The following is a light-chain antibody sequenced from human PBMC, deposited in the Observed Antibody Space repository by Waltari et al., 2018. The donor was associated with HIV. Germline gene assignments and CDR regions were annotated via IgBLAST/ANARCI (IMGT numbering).Light chain of an antibody. CDR2: DID. CDR1: STDSLFSQH. Sequence: QSALTQPASVSGCSGPTITISCTGISTDSLFSQHVSWYQKHPGSVPRLIIYDIDSRPSVISDHFSGSRSGDSASLTISGLQSGDEAHYFCASNRLDSTLVFGGGTKLTIL. V-gene: IGLV2-14*03. J-gene: IGLJ2*01. CDR3: ASNRLDSTLV.